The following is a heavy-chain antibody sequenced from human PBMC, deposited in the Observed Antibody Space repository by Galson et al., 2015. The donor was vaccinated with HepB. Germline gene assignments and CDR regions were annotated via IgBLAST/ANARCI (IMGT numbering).Heavy chain of an antibody. V-gene: IGHV3-23*01. CDR3: AKGTTDIDY. CDR2: IGVRGTT. Sequence: SLRLSCAASGFTFSRLGMTWVRQAPGKGLECVSAIGVRGTTDYSVSVKGRFIISRDNSKNMLYLQMNNLRTEDTTVYYCAKGTTDIDYWGQGTLVTVSS. D-gene: IGHD1-1*01. J-gene: IGHJ4*02. CDR1: GFTFSRLG.